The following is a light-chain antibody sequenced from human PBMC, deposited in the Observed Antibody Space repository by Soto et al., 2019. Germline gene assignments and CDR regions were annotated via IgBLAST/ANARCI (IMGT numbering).Light chain of an antibody. Sequence: EIVLTQSPGTLSLSPGERATLSCRASQSVSSSYLAWYQQKPGQAPRLLIYDASHRATGIPVRFSGSGSESDFTLTISSLESEDFAAYYCQQFSYPIPFGQGTRMEV. J-gene: IGKJ5*01. CDR2: DAS. CDR1: QSVSSSY. CDR3: QQFSYPIP. V-gene: IGKV3-20*01.